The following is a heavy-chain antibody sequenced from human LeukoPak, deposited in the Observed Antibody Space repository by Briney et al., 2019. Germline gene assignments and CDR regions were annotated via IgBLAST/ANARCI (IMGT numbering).Heavy chain of an antibody. CDR2: IYPGDSDT. CDR1: GNSFNSYW. J-gene: IGHJ6*02. Sequence: GESLKISCKGSGNSFNSYWIAWVRQIPGKGLEWMGIIYPGDSDTRYSPSFQGQVTISTDKPISPAYLQWGSLKASDTAMYYCARDGSTTVTPTGYYGMDVWGQGTTVTVSS. CDR3: ARDGSTTVTPTGYYGMDV. D-gene: IGHD4-17*01. V-gene: IGHV5-51*04.